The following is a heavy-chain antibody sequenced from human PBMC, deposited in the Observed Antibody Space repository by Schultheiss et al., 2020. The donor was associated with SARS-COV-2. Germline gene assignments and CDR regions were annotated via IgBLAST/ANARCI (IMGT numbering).Heavy chain of an antibody. D-gene: IGHD6-13*01. J-gene: IGHJ6*02. CDR2: INPNSGGT. V-gene: IGHV1-2*02. CDR1: GYIFIGHY. Sequence: ASVKVSCESSGYIFIGHYIHWVRQAPGQGLEWMGWINPNSGGTNYAQKFQGRVTMTRDTSISTAYMELSSLRSEDTAVYYCARDGIAAAGTQPYYYYYGMDVWGQGTTVTVSS. CDR3: ARDGIAAAGTQPYYYYYGMDV.